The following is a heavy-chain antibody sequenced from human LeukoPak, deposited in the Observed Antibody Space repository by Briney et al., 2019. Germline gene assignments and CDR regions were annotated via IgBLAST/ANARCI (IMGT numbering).Heavy chain of an antibody. CDR1: GYTFTGYY. Sequence: ASVKVSCKASGYTFTGYYMHWVRQAPGQGVEWMVWINPNSGGTNYAQKFLGRVTMTRDTSISTAYMELSRPRSDHTAVYYCARDDDDYGDLDYWGQGTLVTVSS. D-gene: IGHD4-17*01. CDR2: INPNSGGT. V-gene: IGHV1-2*02. J-gene: IGHJ4*02. CDR3: ARDDDDYGDLDY.